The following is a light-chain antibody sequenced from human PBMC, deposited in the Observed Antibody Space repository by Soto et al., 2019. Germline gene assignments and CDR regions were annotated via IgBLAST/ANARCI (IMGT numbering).Light chain of an antibody. J-gene: IGKJ4*01. CDR1: QSVRSY. CDR3: QQRSDWPST. CDR2: DAS. V-gene: IGKV3-11*01. Sequence: EIVLTQSPATQSLSPGERATLSCRASQSVRSYLAWYQQKPGQAPRLLIYDASNRAPGIPARFSGSGSGTDFTLTISSLEPEDFAVYYCQQRSDWPSTFGGGTKVQIK.